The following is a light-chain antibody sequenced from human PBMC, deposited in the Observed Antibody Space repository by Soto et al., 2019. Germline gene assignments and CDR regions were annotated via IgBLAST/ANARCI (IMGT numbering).Light chain of an antibody. V-gene: IGKV3-15*01. CDR3: QQYNNWPRT. J-gene: IGKJ1*01. Sequence: EIVMTQSPATLSVSPGERATLSCRASQSVSSDLAWYHQKPGQAPRLLNYGASTRATGSPARFSGSGSGTEFTLTINSLQSEDFAVYYCQQYNNWPRTFGQGTKVEIK. CDR1: QSVSSD. CDR2: GAS.